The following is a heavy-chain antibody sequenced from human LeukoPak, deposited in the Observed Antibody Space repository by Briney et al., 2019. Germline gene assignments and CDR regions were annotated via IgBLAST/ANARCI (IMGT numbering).Heavy chain of an antibody. V-gene: IGHV1-3*04. Sequence: ASVKVSCKTSGYSFANYGMHWVRQAPRQSLEWMGWINTGNGNTKSSQKFQDRVALTRDTSASTAYMELNSLRSEDTAVYYCARAGGAVAPDAFDIWGQGTMVTVSS. CDR3: ARAGGAVAPDAFDI. D-gene: IGHD6-19*01. J-gene: IGHJ3*02. CDR1: GYSFANYG. CDR2: INTGNGNT.